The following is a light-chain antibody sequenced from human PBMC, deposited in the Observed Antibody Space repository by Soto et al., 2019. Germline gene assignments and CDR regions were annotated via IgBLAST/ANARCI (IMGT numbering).Light chain of an antibody. CDR3: SSHAGSINVI. V-gene: IGLV2-8*01. CDR2: EVT. CDR1: SSDVGAYDA. J-gene: IGLJ2*01. Sequence: QSVLAQPPSASGSPGQSVTISCTGTSSDVGAYDAVSWYQQHLGKAPKLIIYEVTKRPSGVPDRFSGSKSGNTASLTVSGLQPEDEADYYCSSHAGSINVIFGGGTKVTVL.